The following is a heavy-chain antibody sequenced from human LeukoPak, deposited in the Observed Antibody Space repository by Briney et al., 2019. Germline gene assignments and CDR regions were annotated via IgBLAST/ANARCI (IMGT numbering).Heavy chain of an antibody. CDR2: INADGGRT. V-gene: IGHV3-43*02. J-gene: IGHJ6*02. CDR3: ATWAFYHDLDV. D-gene: IGHD3-3*01. Sequence: GGSLRLSCVASGFSLGAYAMHWVRHARGKGLEWVSHINADGGRTYYADAVKGRFTVFRDNSKDSLYLQMTGLRAEDSAVYYCATWAFYHDLDVWGRGTTVTVSS. CDR1: GFSLGAYA.